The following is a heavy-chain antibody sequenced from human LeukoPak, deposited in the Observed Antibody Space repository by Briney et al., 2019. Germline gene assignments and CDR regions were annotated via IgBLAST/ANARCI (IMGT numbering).Heavy chain of an antibody. J-gene: IGHJ4*02. D-gene: IGHD4-23*01. CDR1: GFTFSSYT. Sequence: GGSLRLSCAASGFTFSSYTMNWVRQAPGKGLEWVSSISSSSYIYYADSVKGRFTISRDNAKNSLYLHMNSLRAEDTAVYYCARDYGGSSPFDYWGQGTLVTVSS. V-gene: IGHV3-21*01. CDR2: ISSSSYI. CDR3: ARDYGGSSPFDY.